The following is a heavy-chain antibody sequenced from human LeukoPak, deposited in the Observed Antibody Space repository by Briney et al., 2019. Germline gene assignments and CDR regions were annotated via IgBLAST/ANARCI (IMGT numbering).Heavy chain of an antibody. Sequence: PSETLSLTCAVYGGSFSGYYWSWIRQPPGKGLERIGEINHSGSTNYNPSLKSRVTISIDTSKNQFSLKLSSVTAADTAVYYCARGPNGNSGYDEFDFWGQGSLVTVSS. CDR3: ARGPNGNSGYDEFDF. J-gene: IGHJ4*02. CDR2: INHSGST. D-gene: IGHD5-12*01. CDR1: GGSFSGYY. V-gene: IGHV4-34*01.